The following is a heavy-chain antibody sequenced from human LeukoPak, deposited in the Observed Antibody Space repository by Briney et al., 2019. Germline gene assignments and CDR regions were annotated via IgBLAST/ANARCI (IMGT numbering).Heavy chain of an antibody. CDR1: GGSFSGYY. V-gene: IGHV4-34*01. D-gene: IGHD2-8*01. J-gene: IGHJ3*02. CDR2: INHSGST. Sequence: KPSETLSLTCAVYGGSFSGYYWSWIRQPPGKGLEWIGEINHSGSTNYNPSLKSRVTISVDTSKNQFSLKLSSVTAADTAVYYCARIKAVRIDAFDIWGQGTMVTVSP. CDR3: ARIKAVRIDAFDI.